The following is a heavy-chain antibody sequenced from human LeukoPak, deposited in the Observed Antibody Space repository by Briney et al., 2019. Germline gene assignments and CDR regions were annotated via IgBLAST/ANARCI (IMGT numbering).Heavy chain of an antibody. J-gene: IGHJ4*02. Sequence: SETLSLTCTVSGGSISSSSYYWGWIRPPPGKGLEWIGSIYYSGSNYYNPSLQSRVTISVDTSKNPLSLKLSSVTDTETVLYFCATEYYDFWSVPYDYWGQGTLVTVPS. V-gene: IGHV4-39*07. CDR1: GGSISSSSYY. D-gene: IGHD3-3*01. CDR3: ATEYYDFWSVPYDY. CDR2: IYYSGSN.